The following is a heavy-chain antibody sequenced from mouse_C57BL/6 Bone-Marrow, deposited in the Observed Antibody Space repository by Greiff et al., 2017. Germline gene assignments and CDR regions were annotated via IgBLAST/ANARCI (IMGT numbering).Heavy chain of an antibody. CDR1: GYAFSSYW. CDR2: IYPGDGDT. J-gene: IGHJ4*01. Sequence: QVQLQQSGAELVKPGASVKISCKASGYAFSSYWMNWVKQRPGKGLEWIGQIYPGDGDTNYNGKFKGKATLTADKSSSTAYMQLSSLTSEDSAVYFCARWAHITTVVAMDYWGQGTSVTVSS. D-gene: IGHD1-1*01. CDR3: ARWAHITTVVAMDY. V-gene: IGHV1-80*01.